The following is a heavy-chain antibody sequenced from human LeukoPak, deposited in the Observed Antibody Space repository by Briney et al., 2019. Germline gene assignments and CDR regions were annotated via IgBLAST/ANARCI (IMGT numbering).Heavy chain of an antibody. CDR1: GGTFSSYA. CDR3: ARDVDTTYYFDY. J-gene: IGHJ4*02. V-gene: IGHV1-69*05. Sequence: ASVKVSCKASGGTFSSYAISWVRQAPGQGLEWMGGIIPIFGTANYAQKFQGRVTMTRDTSTSTVYMELSSLGSGDTAVYYCARDVDTTYYFDYWGQGTLVTVSS. CDR2: IIPIFGTA. D-gene: IGHD5-18*01.